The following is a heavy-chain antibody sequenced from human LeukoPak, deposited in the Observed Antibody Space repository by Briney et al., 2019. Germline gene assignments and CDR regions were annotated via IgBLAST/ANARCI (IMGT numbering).Heavy chain of an antibody. D-gene: IGHD4-17*01. CDR1: GYTLTELS. V-gene: IGHV1-24*01. CDR3: ARFSLSVHMDV. CDR2: FDPEDGET. J-gene: IGHJ6*03. Sequence: GASVKVSCKVSGYTLTELSMHWVRQAPGKGLEWMGGFDPEDGETIYAQKFQGRVTMTRDTSISTAYMELSRLRSDDTAVYYCARFSLSVHMDVWGKGTTVTVSS.